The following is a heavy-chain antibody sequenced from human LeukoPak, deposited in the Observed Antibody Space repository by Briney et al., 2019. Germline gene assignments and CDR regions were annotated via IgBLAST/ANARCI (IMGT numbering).Heavy chain of an antibody. D-gene: IGHD6-6*01. CDR1: GGSISSSSYY. Sequence: SETLSLTCTVSGGSISSSSYYWGWIRQPPGKGLEWIGSIYYSGSTYYNPSLKSRVTISVDTSKNQFSLKLSSVTAADTAVYYCARHAKLPYDPWGQGALVTVSS. V-gene: IGHV4-39*01. CDR2: IYYSGST. J-gene: IGHJ5*02. CDR3: ARHAKLPYDP.